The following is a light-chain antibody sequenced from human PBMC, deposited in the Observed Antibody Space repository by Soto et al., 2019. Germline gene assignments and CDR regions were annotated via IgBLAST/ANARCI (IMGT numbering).Light chain of an antibody. CDR1: QSVSNSY. V-gene: IGKV3-20*01. CDR2: RAS. CDR3: QQYGSPPRT. J-gene: IGKJ1*01. Sequence: GVSQSPCTLSLSTGERATLSCRASQSVSNSYLACDQQKPGQAPRLLIYRASSRATGIPDRFSGSGSGTDFTLTISRLEPEDFAVYYCQQYGSPPRTFAQGTKVDIK.